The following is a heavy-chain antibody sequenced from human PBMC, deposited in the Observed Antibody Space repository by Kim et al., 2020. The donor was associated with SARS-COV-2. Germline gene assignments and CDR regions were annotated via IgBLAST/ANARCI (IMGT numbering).Heavy chain of an antibody. D-gene: IGHD6-13*01. CDR1: GGSISSGGYY. J-gene: IGHJ5*02. CDR2: IYYSGST. CDR3: ARDTQQLAIDP. V-gene: IGHV4-31*03. Sequence: SETLSLTCTVSGGSISSGGYYWSWIRQHPGKGLEWIGYIYYSGSTYYNPSLKSRVTISVDTSKNQFSLKLSSVTAADTAVYYCARDTQQLAIDPWGQGTLVTVSS.